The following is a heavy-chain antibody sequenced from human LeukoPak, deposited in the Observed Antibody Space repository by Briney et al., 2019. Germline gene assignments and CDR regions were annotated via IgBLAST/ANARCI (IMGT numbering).Heavy chain of an antibody. CDR1: GFTFSSYA. Sequence: GGSLRLSCAVSGFTFSSYAMHWVRQAPGKGLEWVAVISYDGSNKYYADSVKGRFTISRENSKKTLHEQMNSLRDEDTAVYYCATLGHGSYDSTAYYSYSQNWGQGTLVTVSS. CDR3: ATLGHGSYDSTAYYSYSQN. D-gene: IGHD3-22*01. J-gene: IGHJ1*01. V-gene: IGHV3-30-3*01. CDR2: ISYDGSNK.